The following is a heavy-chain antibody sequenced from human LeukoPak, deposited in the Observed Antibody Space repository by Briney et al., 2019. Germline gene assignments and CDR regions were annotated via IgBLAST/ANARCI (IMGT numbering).Heavy chain of an antibody. CDR2: ISYDGSNK. J-gene: IGHJ3*02. V-gene: IGHV3-30*18. D-gene: IGHD2-15*01. CDR3: AKTSVCSGGSCYYDGIDI. Sequence: GGSLRLSCAASGFTFSSYAVSWVRQAPGKGLEWVAMISYDGSNKYYADSVKGRFTISRDNSKNTLYLQMSSLRVEDTAVYYCAKTSVCSGGSCYYDGIDIWGQGTMVTVSS. CDR1: GFTFSSYA.